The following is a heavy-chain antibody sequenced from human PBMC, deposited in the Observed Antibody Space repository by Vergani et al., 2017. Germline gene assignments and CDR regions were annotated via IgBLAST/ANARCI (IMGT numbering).Heavy chain of an antibody. J-gene: IGHJ6*03. D-gene: IGHD5-18*01. CDR2: MNPNSGNT. CDR3: ARASSGKQLWLLGYYYYMDV. Sequence: QVQLVQSGAEVKKPGASVKVSCKASGYTFTSYDINWVRQATGQGLEWMGWMNPNSGNTDYAQKFQGRVTMTRNTSISTAYMELSSLRSEDTAVYYCARASSGKQLWLLGYYYYMDVWGKGTTVTVSS. V-gene: IGHV1-8*01. CDR1: GYTFTSYD.